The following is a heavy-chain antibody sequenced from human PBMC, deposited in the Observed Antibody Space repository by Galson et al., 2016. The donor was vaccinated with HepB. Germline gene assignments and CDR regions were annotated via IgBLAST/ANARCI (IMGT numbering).Heavy chain of an antibody. CDR3: AKEDTAMVARNFDY. D-gene: IGHD5-18*01. CDR1: GFTFSSYG. V-gene: IGHV3-30*18. Sequence: SLRLSCAASGFTFSSYGMHWVRQAPGKGLEWVAVISYDGSTKYYADSVKGRLTISRDNSKNTLYLQMNSLSAEDTAVYYCAKEDTAMVARNFDYWGQGTLVTVSS. CDR2: ISYDGSTK. J-gene: IGHJ4*02.